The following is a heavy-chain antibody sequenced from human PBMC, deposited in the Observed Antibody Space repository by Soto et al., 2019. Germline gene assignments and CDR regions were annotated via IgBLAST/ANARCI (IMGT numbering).Heavy chain of an antibody. CDR3: ARDSGAKLSSS. J-gene: IGHJ4*02. CDR2: IVPIYRTA. CDR1: VGTFSSYR. D-gene: IGHD6-13*01. Sequence: SVKVSCKASVGTFSSYRFNWVRQARGQGLEWLGEIVPIYRTADYAQKFQGRVTITADESTRTVYMELSSLKSQDTALYYCARDSGAKLSSSWGQGTLVTVSS. V-gene: IGHV1-69*13.